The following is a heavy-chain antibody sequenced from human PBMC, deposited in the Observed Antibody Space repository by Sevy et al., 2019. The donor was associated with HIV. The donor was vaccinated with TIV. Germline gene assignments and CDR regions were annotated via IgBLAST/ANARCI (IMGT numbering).Heavy chain of an antibody. CDR1: GFTFSSYA. Sequence: GGSLRLSCAASGFTFSSYAMHWVRQAPGKGLEWVAVISYDGSNKYYADSVKGRFTISRDNSKNTLYLQMNSLRAEETAVYYCAGAVSHCSGGSCYPWFDPWGQGTLVTVSS. J-gene: IGHJ5*02. CDR3: AGAVSHCSGGSCYPWFDP. D-gene: IGHD2-15*01. CDR2: ISYDGSNK. V-gene: IGHV3-30*04.